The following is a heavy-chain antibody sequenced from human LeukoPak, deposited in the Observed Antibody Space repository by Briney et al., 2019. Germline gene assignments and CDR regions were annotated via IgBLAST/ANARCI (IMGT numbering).Heavy chain of an antibody. CDR3: TALDTGMAGSNFYYIDV. Sequence: NPGGSLRLSCAASGFTFSTAWMNWVRQAPGKGLEWVGQIKSESDGGTTDYGAPVRGRFSISRDDFKNTVYLQMSGLKTEDTGVYYCTALDTGMAGSNFYYIDVWGAGTTVAVSS. J-gene: IGHJ6*03. CDR2: IKSESDGGTT. V-gene: IGHV3-15*01. D-gene: IGHD5-18*01. CDR1: GFTFSTAW.